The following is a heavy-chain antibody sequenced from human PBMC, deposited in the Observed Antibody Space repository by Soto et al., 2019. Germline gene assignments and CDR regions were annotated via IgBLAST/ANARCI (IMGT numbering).Heavy chain of an antibody. V-gene: IGHV4-28*03. CDR2: IYYSGST. CDR3: SGGQLLPDY. D-gene: IGHD2-15*01. CDR1: GYSISSCNW. Sequence: QVQLQESGPGLVKPSETLSLTCAVSGYSISSCNWWRWIRQPPGKGLEWIGYIYYSGSTYYNPSLKSRVTMSVDTSKNQFSMKLSSVPAVDTAVYYCSGGQLLPDYWGQGTLVTVSS. J-gene: IGHJ4*02.